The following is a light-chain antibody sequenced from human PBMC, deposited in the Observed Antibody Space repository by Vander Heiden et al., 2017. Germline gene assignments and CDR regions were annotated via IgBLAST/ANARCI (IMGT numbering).Light chain of an antibody. CDR3: QSYDSSLSGWV. Sequence: QSVLTQPPSVSGAPGQRVTIPCTGSSSNIGAGYDVHWYQQLPGTDPKLLIYGNSNRPSGVPDRFSGSKSGTSASLAITGLQAEDEADYYCQSYDSSLSGWVFGGGTKLTVL. CDR2: GNS. J-gene: IGLJ3*02. V-gene: IGLV1-40*01. CDR1: SSNIGAGYD.